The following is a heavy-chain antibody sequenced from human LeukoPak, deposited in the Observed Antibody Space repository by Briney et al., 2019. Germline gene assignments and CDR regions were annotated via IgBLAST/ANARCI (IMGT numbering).Heavy chain of an antibody. V-gene: IGHV3-23*01. J-gene: IGHJ3*02. CDR3: ARVYSSSSGKNAFDI. CDR1: GFTFSSYA. CDR2: ISGSGGST. Sequence: GGSLRLSCAASGFTFSSYAMSWVRQAPGKGLEWVSAISGSGGSTYYADSVKGRFTISRDNSKNTLYLQMNSLRAEDTAVYYCARVYSSSSGKNAFDIWGQGTMVTVSS. D-gene: IGHD6-6*01.